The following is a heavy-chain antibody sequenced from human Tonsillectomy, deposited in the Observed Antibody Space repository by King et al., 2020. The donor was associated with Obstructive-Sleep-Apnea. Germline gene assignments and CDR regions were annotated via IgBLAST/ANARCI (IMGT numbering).Heavy chain of an antibody. CDR3: ARDPLGQGN. CDR1: GYSISSGYY. V-gene: IGHV4-38-2*02. CDR2: IYHSGST. J-gene: IGHJ4*02. Sequence: VQLQESGPGLVKPSETLSLTCTVSGYSISSGYYWGWIRQPPGKGLEWVGSIYHSGSTYYNPSLNSRVTISVDTSKNQFSLRLSSVTAADTAVYYCARDPLGQGNWGQGTLVTVSS.